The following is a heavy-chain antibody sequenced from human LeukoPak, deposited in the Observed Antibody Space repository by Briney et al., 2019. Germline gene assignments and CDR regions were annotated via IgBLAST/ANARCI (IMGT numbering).Heavy chain of an antibody. Sequence: SETLSLTCTVSGGSINSYYWSWIRQPPGKGLEWIGYIYYSGSTNYNPSLKSRVTISVDTSKNQFSLKLSSVTAADTAVYYCARERREWLRGYYYYYMDVWGKGTTVTISS. D-gene: IGHD6-19*01. CDR3: ARERREWLRGYYYYYMDV. V-gene: IGHV4-59*01. CDR2: IYYSGST. J-gene: IGHJ6*03. CDR1: GGSINSYY.